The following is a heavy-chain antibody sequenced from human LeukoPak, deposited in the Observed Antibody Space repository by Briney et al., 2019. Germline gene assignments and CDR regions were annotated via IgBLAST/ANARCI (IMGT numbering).Heavy chain of an antibody. V-gene: IGHV5-51*01. CDR2: IYPGDSDT. CDR3: ARQGSTSYYYYGMDV. D-gene: IGHD2-2*01. J-gene: IGHJ6*02. Sequence: GESLQISCKGSGYSFTSYWIGWVRQMPGKGLEWMGIIYPGDSDTRYSPSFQGQVTISADKSISTAYLQWSSLKASDTAMYYCARQGSTSYYYYGMDVWGQGTTVTVSS. CDR1: GYSFTSYW.